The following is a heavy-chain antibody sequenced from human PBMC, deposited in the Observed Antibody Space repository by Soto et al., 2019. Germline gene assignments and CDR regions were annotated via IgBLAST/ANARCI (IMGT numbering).Heavy chain of an antibody. D-gene: IGHD1-1*01. CDR3: ARGKGMEENYYYHGMDV. V-gene: IGHV1-3*01. Sequence: GSSVKVSCKASGYSFSTYSMHWVRQAPGQGLEWMGWINGANGNTRYSQKFKDRVSISRDTPASTGYMELSSLRSEDTAVYYCARGKGMEENYYYHGMDVGG. CDR2: INGANGNT. J-gene: IGHJ6*02. CDR1: GYSFSTYS.